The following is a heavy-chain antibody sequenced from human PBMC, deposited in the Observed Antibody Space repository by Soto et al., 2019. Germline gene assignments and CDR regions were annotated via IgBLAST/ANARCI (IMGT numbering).Heavy chain of an antibody. CDR2: ISYDGSNK. Sequence: QVPLVESGGGVVQPGRSLRLSCAASGFTFSSYAMHWVRQAPGKGLEWVAVISYDGSNKYYADSVKGRFTISRDNSKNTLYLQMNSLRAEDTAVYYCARHYGDYRDYYYYYGMDVWGQGTTVTVSS. CDR1: GFTFSSYA. D-gene: IGHD4-17*01. J-gene: IGHJ6*02. V-gene: IGHV3-30-3*01. CDR3: ARHYGDYRDYYYYYGMDV.